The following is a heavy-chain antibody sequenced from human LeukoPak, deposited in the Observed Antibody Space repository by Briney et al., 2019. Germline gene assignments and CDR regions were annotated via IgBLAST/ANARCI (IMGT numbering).Heavy chain of an antibody. CDR3: PSLCGRSSSSSFDY. V-gene: IGHV1-2*02. Sequence: ASVKVSCKASGYTFTGYYMHWVRQAPGQGLEWMGWINPNSGGTNYAQKFQGRVTMTRDTSISTAYMELSRLRSDDTAVYYCPSLCGRSSSSSFDYWGQGTLVTISS. J-gene: IGHJ4*02. CDR1: GYTFTGYY. D-gene: IGHD6-6*01. CDR2: INPNSGGT.